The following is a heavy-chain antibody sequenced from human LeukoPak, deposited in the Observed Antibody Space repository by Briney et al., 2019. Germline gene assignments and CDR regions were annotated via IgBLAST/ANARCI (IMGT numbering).Heavy chain of an antibody. CDR2: ISAYNGNT. Sequence: ASVKVSCKASGYTFTSYGISWVRQAPGQGLEWMGWISAYNGNTNYAQKLQGRVTMTTDTSTSTAYMELRSLRSDDPAVYYCARDTGYSSSWYSPCYDYVWGCYRHYYFDYWGQGTLVTVSS. J-gene: IGHJ4*02. V-gene: IGHV1-18*01. D-gene: IGHD3-16*02. CDR1: GYTFTSYG. CDR3: ARDTGYSSSWYSPCYDYVWGCYRHYYFDY.